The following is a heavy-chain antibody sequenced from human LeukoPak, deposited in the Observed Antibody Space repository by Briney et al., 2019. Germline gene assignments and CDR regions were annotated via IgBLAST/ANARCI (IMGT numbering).Heavy chain of an antibody. CDR3: ARDRRDGYNWENRGFDY. V-gene: IGHV4-59*01. J-gene: IGHJ4*02. Sequence: PSETLSLTCTVSGGSISSYYWSWIRQPPGKGLEWIGYIYYSGSTNYNPSLKSRVTISVDTSKNQFSLKLSSVTAADTAVYYCARDRRDGYNWENRGFDYWGQGTLVTVSS. CDR2: IYYSGST. D-gene: IGHD5-24*01. CDR1: GGSISSYY.